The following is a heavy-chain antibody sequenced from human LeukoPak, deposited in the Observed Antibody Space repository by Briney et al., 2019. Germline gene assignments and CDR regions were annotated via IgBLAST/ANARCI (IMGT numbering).Heavy chain of an antibody. V-gene: IGHV3-23*01. Sequence: GGSLRLSCAASGFTFSSYAISWVRQAPGKGLEWVSAISGSGGSTYYADSVKGRFTISRDNSKNTLYLQMNSLRAEDTAVYYCAKDGSPYSYVGFTDFDYWGQGTLVTVSS. CDR1: GFTFSSYA. D-gene: IGHD5-18*01. J-gene: IGHJ4*02. CDR3: AKDGSPYSYVGFTDFDY. CDR2: ISGSGGST.